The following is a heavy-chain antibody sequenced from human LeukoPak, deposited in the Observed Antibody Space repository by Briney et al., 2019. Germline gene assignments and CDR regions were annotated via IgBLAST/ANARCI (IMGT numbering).Heavy chain of an antibody. CDR2: LNPNSGGT. D-gene: IGHD3-3*01. J-gene: IGHJ3*02. CDR1: GYTFTVYH. Sequence: ATVNLSYNSSGYTFTVYHIHWVRHAPGQGLEWMGWLNPNSGGTNYAQKFQRRVTMTRDTSISTAYMELSRLRSDDTAVYYCARDSALIRFLEWSDAFDIWGQGTMVTVSS. V-gene: IGHV1-2*02. CDR3: ARDSALIRFLEWSDAFDI.